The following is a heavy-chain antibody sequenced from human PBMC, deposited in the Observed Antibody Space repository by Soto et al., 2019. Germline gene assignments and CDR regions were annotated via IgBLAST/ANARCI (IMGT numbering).Heavy chain of an antibody. CDR1: GGSVSSYY. D-gene: IGHD2-15*01. Sequence: PSETLSLTCTVSGGSVSSYYWNWIRQPPGKGLEWIGYIYYSGSTNYNPSLKSRVTISVDASKNQFSLKLFSVTAADTAVYYCAIKISGGYCSGGSCPNWFDPWGQGTLVTVPQ. CDR3: AIKISGGYCSGGSCPNWFDP. J-gene: IGHJ5*02. V-gene: IGHV4-59*08. CDR2: IYYSGST.